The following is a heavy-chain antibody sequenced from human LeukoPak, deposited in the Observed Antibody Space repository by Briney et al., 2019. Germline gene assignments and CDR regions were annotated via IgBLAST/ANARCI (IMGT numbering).Heavy chain of an antibody. D-gene: IGHD4-17*01. V-gene: IGHV1-8*03. CDR3: ARATSLTASGYDY. J-gene: IGHJ4*02. CDR1: RYTFTTYH. Sequence: GASLKVSCKTSRYTFTTYHINRVRQATGERLQWLACMNPYSGEQGYAQTLKGGFPITSDTSISTAYMELSSLRSDDTAVYFCARATSLTASGYDYWGEGTLVTVSS. CDR2: MNPYSGEQ.